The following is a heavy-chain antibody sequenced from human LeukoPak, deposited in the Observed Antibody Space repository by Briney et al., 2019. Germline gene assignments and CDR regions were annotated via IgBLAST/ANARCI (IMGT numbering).Heavy chain of an antibody. CDR2: ISRSGSTI. CDR1: GFTFSSYE. Sequence: PGGSLRLSCAASGFTFSSYEMNWVRQAPGKGLEWVSYISRSGSTIFYADSVKGRFTISRDNAKNSVSLQMNSLRAEDTAVYFCARPTWTNYMDVSGKGTAVTISS. V-gene: IGHV3-48*03. CDR3: ARPTWTNYMDV. D-gene: IGHD3/OR15-3a*01. J-gene: IGHJ6*03.